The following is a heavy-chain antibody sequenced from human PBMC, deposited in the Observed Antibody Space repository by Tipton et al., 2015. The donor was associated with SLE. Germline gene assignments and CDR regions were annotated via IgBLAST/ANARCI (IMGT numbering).Heavy chain of an antibody. CDR3: ARDRRNWFDP. V-gene: IGHV4-59*01. CDR1: GGSISSYY. J-gene: IGHJ5*02. CDR2: IYYSGST. Sequence: LRLSCTVSGGSISSYYWSWIRQPPGKGLEWIGYIYYSGSTNYNPSLKSRVTISVDTSKNQFSLKLSSVTAADTAVYYCARDRRNWFDPWGQGTLVTVSS.